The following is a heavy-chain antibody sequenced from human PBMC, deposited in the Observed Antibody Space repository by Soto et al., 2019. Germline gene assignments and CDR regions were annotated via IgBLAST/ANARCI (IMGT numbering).Heavy chain of an antibody. CDR2: ISYDGSNK. D-gene: IGHD2-2*02. V-gene: IGHV3-33*05. J-gene: IGHJ4*02. CDR3: ARRYCSSTSCYTIDY. Sequence: GGALSLSCPAAGWTFSSYGMHGVRREPGKGLEWVAVISYDGSNKCYADSVKGRFTISRDNSKNTLYLQMNSLRAEDTAVCYCARRYCSSTSCYTIDYWGQGTLVTVSS. CDR1: GWTFSSYG.